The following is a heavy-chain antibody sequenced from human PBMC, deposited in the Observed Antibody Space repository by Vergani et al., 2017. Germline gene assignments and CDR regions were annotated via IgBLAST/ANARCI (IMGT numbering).Heavy chain of an antibody. D-gene: IGHD6-6*01. CDR1: GYTFTSYG. V-gene: IGHV1-18*01. Sequence: QVQLVQSGAEVKKPGASVKVSCKASGYTFTSYGISWERQAPGQGLEWMGWISAYNGNTNYAQKLQGRVTMTTDTSTSTAYMERRSLRSDDTAVXYCASDLEYSSSSDYYYYGMDVWGQGTTVTVSS. CDR2: ISAYNGNT. J-gene: IGHJ6*02. CDR3: ASDLEYSSSSDYYYYGMDV.